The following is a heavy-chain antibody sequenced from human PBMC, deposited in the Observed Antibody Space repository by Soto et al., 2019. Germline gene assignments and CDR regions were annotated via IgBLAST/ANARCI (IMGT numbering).Heavy chain of an antibody. CDR2: INPSGGST. Sequence: QVQLVQSGAEVKKPGASVKVSCKASGYTFTSYYMHWVRQAPGQGLEWMGIINPSGGSTSYAQKFQGRVTRTRDTSTSTVYMELSSLRSEDTAVYYCARNPKAYCGGDCYPTAEYFQHWGQGTLVTVSS. CDR3: ARNPKAYCGGDCYPTAEYFQH. V-gene: IGHV1-46*03. J-gene: IGHJ1*01. D-gene: IGHD2-21*01. CDR1: GYTFTSYY.